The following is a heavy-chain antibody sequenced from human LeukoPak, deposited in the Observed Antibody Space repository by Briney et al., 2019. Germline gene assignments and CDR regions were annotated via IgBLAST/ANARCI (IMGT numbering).Heavy chain of an antibody. D-gene: IGHD3-22*01. CDR3: ATGSYYDSSGYFDY. CDR2: ISGSGGST. CDR1: GFTFSSYA. V-gene: IGHV3-23*01. J-gene: IGHJ4*02. Sequence: GGSLRLSCAASGFTFSSYAMSWVRQAPGKGLEWVSAISGSGGSTYYADSVKGRFTISRDNSKNTLYLQMNSPRAEDTAVYYCATGSYYDSSGYFDYWGQGTLVTVSS.